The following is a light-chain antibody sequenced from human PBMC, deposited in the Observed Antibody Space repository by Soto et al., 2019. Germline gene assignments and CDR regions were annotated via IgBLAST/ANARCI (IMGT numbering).Light chain of an antibody. CDR2: DAS. CDR1: QSVSSH. Sequence: EIVLTQSPATLSLSPGERATLSCRASQSVSSHLAWYQQKPGQAPRPLIFDASNRATGIPARFSGSGSGTDFSLTISSLEPEDFAVYYCQQRSSWPLTFGGGTKVEIK. J-gene: IGKJ4*01. CDR3: QQRSSWPLT. V-gene: IGKV3-11*01.